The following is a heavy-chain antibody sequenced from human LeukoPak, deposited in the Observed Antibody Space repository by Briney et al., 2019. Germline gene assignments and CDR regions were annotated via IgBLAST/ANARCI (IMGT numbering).Heavy chain of an antibody. CDR2: IKSKTDGGTT. D-gene: IGHD2-2*01. Sequence: PGGSLRLSCEASGFTFSDHALHWVRQAPGKGLEWVGRIKSKTDGGTTDYAAPVKGRFTISRDDSKNTLYLQMNSLKTEDTAVYYCTTGWSTIYYFDYWGQGTLVTVSS. V-gene: IGHV3-15*01. CDR1: GFTFSDHA. J-gene: IGHJ4*02. CDR3: TTGWSTIYYFDY.